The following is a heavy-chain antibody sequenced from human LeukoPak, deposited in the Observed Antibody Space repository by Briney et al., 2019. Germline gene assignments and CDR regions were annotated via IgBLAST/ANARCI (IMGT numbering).Heavy chain of an antibody. V-gene: IGHV4-34*01. CDR3: ARGSLTGYGDYAVPFDY. CDR2: INHSGST. D-gene: IGHD4-17*01. CDR1: GGSFSGYY. J-gene: IGHJ4*02. Sequence: SETLSLTCAVYGGSFSGYYWSWIRQPPGKGLEWIGEINHSGSTNYNPSLKSRVTISVDTSKNKFSLKLSSVTAADTAVYYCARGSLTGYGDYAVPFDYWGQGTLVTVSS.